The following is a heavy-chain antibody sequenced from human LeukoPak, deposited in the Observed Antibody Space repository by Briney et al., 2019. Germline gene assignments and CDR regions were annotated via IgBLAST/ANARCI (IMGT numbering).Heavy chain of an antibody. J-gene: IGHJ4*02. CDR1: GFTFSSYA. Sequence: GGSLRLSCAASGFTFSSYAMSWVRQAPGKGLEWVSAISGSGGSTYYADSVKGRFTISRENSKNTLYLQMNSLRAEDTAVYYCASEYDSSGYTRLYWGQGTLVTVSS. CDR3: ASEYDSSGYTRLY. D-gene: IGHD3-22*01. V-gene: IGHV3-23*01. CDR2: ISGSGGST.